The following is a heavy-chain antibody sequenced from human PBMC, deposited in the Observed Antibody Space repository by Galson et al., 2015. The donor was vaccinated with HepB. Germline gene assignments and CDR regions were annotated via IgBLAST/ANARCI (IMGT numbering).Heavy chain of an antibody. CDR3: ARALGSGDYFDY. D-gene: IGHD7-27*01. V-gene: IGHV4-39*07. CDR2: IYYSGST. J-gene: IGHJ4*02. Sequence: ETLSLTCTVSGGSISSSSYYWGWIRQPPGKGLEWIGSIYYSGSTYYNPSLKSRVTISVDTSKNQFSLKLSSVTAADTAVYYCARALGSGDYFDYWGQGTLVTVSS. CDR1: GGSISSSSYY.